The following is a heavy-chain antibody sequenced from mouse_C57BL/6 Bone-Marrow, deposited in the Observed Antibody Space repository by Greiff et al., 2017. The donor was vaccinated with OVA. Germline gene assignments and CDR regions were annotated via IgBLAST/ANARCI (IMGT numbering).Heavy chain of an antibody. CDR1: GYTFTSSW. Sequence: QVQLQQPGAELVKPGASVKLSCKASGYTFTSSWMHWVKQRPGQGLEWIGMIHPNGGSTNYNEKFKSKATLPVDKSSSTAYMQISSLTSEDSAVKYGATSVYNSDGEAMDYWGQGTSVTVAS. CDR3: ATSVYNSDGEAMDY. J-gene: IGHJ4*01. V-gene: IGHV1-64*01. D-gene: IGHD1-3*01. CDR2: IHPNGGST.